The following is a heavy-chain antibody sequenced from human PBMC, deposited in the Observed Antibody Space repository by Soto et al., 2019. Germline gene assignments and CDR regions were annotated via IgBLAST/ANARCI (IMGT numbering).Heavy chain of an antibody. V-gene: IGHV3-9*01. CDR2: ISWNSGSI. D-gene: IGHD3-10*01. CDR1: GFTFDDYA. J-gene: IGHJ6*02. Sequence: EVQLVESGGGLVQPGRSLRLSCAASGFTFDDYAMHWVRQAPGKGLEWVSGISWNSGSICYAGSVKGRFTISRDNAKYSRHLQMNSLRAEDTALYFCAKDAMIRSVHYGMDVWGQGTTVTVSS. CDR3: AKDAMIRSVHYGMDV.